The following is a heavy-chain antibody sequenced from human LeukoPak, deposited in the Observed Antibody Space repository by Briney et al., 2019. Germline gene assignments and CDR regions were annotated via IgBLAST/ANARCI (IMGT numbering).Heavy chain of an antibody. J-gene: IGHJ3*02. CDR1: GYTFTSYY. D-gene: IGHD6-25*01. Sequence: GASVTVSCKASGYTFTSYYVHWVRQAPGQGLQWMGIINPTSGDTNYAQNFQGRVTMTRDMSTSTVYMELSSLRSEDTAVYYCARYGFSSVWQGGWHAFDIWGHGTMVTVSS. CDR2: INPTSGDT. CDR3: ARYGFSSVWQGGWHAFDI. V-gene: IGHV1-46*01.